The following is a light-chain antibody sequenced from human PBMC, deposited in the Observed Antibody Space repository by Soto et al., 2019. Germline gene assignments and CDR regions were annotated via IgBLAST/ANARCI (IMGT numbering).Light chain of an antibody. Sequence: IQLTQSPSSLSASVGDRVNITCRASQGITTNLAWYLQKPGKAPELLIYGASTLQSGVPARFSDSGAGTDFSLTISSLQPEDFATYYCQQFNSYPPSFGGGTKVDIK. CDR2: GAS. J-gene: IGKJ4*01. V-gene: IGKV1-9*01. CDR3: QQFNSYPPS. CDR1: QGITTN.